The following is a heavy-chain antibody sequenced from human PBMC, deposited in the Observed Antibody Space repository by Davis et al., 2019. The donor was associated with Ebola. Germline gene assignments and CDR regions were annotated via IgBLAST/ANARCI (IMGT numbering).Heavy chain of an antibody. Sequence: GESLKISCTASGFTFGDYAMSWFRQAPGKGLEWVGFIRSKAYGGTTEYAASVKGRFTISRDDSKSIAYLQMNSLRAEDTAVYYCAKAYGDYYYYYGMDVWGQGTTVTVSS. CDR3: AKAYGDYYYYYGMDV. CDR1: GFTFGDYA. V-gene: IGHV3-49*03. J-gene: IGHJ6*02. CDR2: IRSKAYGGTT. D-gene: IGHD4-17*01.